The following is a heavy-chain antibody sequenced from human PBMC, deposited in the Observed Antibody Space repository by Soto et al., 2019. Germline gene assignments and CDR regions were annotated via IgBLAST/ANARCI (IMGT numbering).Heavy chain of an antibody. V-gene: IGHV3-23*01. J-gene: IGHJ4*02. D-gene: IGHD1-26*01. CDR1: GFTFSSYA. CDR3: ATLSGPRDY. Sequence: LRLSCAASGFTFSSYAMSGVRQAPGKGLEWVSAISGSGGSTYYADSVKGRFTISRDNSKNTLYLQMNSLRAEDTAVYYCATLSGPRDYWGQGTLVTVFS. CDR2: ISGSGGST.